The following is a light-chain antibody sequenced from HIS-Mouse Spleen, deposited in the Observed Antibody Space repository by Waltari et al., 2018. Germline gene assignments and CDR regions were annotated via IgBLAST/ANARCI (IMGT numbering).Light chain of an antibody. Sequence: SYELTQPPSVSVSPGQTARITCSGDALPKKYAYWYQQKSGKAPVLVIYEDSKRPSGNPERCSGSSSGTMATLTISGAQVEDEADYYCYSTDSSGNHRVFGGGTKLTVL. CDR1: ALPKKY. CDR3: YSTDSSGNHRV. J-gene: IGLJ2*01. V-gene: IGLV3-10*01. CDR2: EDS.